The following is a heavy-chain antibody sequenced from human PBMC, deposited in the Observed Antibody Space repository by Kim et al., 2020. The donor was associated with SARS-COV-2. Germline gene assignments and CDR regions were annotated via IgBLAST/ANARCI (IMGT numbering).Heavy chain of an antibody. J-gene: IGHJ1*01. Sequence: GESLKISCAASGFIFSDYYMSWIRQAPGKGLEWVSYTTPSDSTIFYADSVKGRFTISRDNGKNSLYLQMNSLGAEDTAVYYCARGGKGSTSNYWGPGTLV. D-gene: IGHD1-26*01. CDR3: ARGGKGSTSNY. V-gene: IGHV3-11*01. CDR1: GFIFSDYY. CDR2: TTPSDSTI.